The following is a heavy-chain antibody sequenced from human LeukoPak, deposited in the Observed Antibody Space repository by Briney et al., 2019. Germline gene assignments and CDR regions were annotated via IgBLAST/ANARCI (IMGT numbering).Heavy chain of an antibody. V-gene: IGHV3-53*01. CDR2: IYSDGRT. J-gene: IGHJ4*02. CDR3: ARAKGPWRFDY. D-gene: IGHD1-1*01. Sequence: GGSLRLSCAAFGFTVSANYTSWVRQAPGKGLEWVSIIYSDGRTLYADSVKGRFTISRDNSKNTVYLQMNSLRAGDTAVYYCARAKGPWRFDYWGQGTLVTVSS. CDR1: GFTVSANY.